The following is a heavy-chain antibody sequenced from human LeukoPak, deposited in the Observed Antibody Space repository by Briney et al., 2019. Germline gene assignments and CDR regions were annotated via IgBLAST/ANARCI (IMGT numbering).Heavy chain of an antibody. D-gene: IGHD2-21*01. CDR3: TTGGPYLSRYYYYGMDV. J-gene: IGHJ6*02. V-gene: IGHV3-15*01. CDR2: IKSKTDGGTT. CDR1: GFTFSNAW. Sequence: GGSLRLSCAASGFTFSNAWMSWVRQAPGKGLGWVGRIKSKTDGGTTDYAAPVKGRFTISRDDSKNTLYLQMNSLKTEDTAVYYCTTGGPYLSRYYYYGMDVWGQGTTVTVSS.